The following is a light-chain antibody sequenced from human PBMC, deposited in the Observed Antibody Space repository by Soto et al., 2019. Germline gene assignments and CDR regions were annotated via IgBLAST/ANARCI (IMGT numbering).Light chain of an antibody. CDR2: GAS. CDR1: QDIRKD. CDR3: LQYTSYSWT. V-gene: IGKV1-6*01. J-gene: IGKJ1*01. Sequence: AIQMTQSPSSLSASVGDRVTITFRASQDIRKDLAWYQQKPGKAPQILVYGASTLQTGVASRFSGSGSATDFALTISSLQPEDSAAYYCLQYTSYSWTFGQGTKVDIX.